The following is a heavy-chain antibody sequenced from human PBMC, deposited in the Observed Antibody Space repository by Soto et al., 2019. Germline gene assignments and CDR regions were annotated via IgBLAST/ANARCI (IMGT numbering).Heavy chain of an antibody. CDR1: GGSISSYY. V-gene: IGHV4-59*01. CDR2: IYYSGST. J-gene: IGHJ6*02. Sequence: SETLSLTCTVSGGSISSYYWSWIRQPPGKGLEWIGYIYYSGSTNYNPSLRSRVTISVDTYKNQFSLKLSSVTAADTAVYYCARPYLQRDDGDYGVSFDYYYVMDVWGQGTTVTVSS. D-gene: IGHD4-17*01. CDR3: ARPYLQRDDGDYGVSFDYYYVMDV.